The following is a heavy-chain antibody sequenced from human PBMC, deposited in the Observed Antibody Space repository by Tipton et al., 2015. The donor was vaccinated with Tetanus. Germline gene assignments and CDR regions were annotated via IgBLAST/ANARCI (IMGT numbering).Heavy chain of an antibody. J-gene: IGHJ4*02. Sequence: TLSLTCTVSGGSIINTTWLTWVRQPPGKGLEWLGDIFHSGTAYYSPSLKSRLTISLDKSNNHLSLKMTSMTAADTAVYYCVRGRGLGAYSYGFEYWGQGALVTVSS. CDR3: VRGRGLGAYSYGFEY. CDR1: GGSIINTTW. V-gene: IGHV4-4*02. D-gene: IGHD5-18*01. CDR2: IFHSGTA.